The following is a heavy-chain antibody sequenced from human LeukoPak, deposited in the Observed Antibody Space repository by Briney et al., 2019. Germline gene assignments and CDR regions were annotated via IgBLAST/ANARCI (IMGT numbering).Heavy chain of an antibody. CDR3: ARGRRVLRYFDWLSPLDYYYGMDV. CDR1: GGSISSYY. J-gene: IGHJ6*02. CDR2: IYYSGST. Sequence: SETLSLTCTVSGGSISSYYWSWIRQPPGKGLEWIGYIYYSGSTNYNPSLKSRVTISVDTSKNQFSLKLSSVTAADTAVYYCARGRRVLRYFDWLSPLDYYYGMDVWGQGTTVTVSS. V-gene: IGHV4-59*01. D-gene: IGHD3-9*01.